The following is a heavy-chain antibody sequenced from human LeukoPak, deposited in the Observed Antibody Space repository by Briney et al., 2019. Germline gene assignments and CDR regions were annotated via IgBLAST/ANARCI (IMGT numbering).Heavy chain of an antibody. CDR3: ASGDNDPLFDY. CDR2: IYYSGST. J-gene: IGHJ4*02. CDR1: GGSINSGGYY. Sequence: PSEALSLTCAVSGGSINSGGYYWSWIRQHPGKGLEWIGHIYYSGSTYYNPSLKGRVTISVDTSKNQFSLKVSSVTAADTAVYYCASGDNDPLFDYWGQGILVTVSS. D-gene: IGHD1-1*01. V-gene: IGHV4-31*11.